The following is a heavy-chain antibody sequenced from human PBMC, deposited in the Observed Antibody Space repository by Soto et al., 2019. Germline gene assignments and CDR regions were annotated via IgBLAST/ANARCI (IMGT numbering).Heavy chain of an antibody. J-gene: IGHJ6*03. CDR1: GFTFSSYA. CDR2: ISGSGGST. V-gene: IGHV3-23*01. D-gene: IGHD2-8*01. CDR3: AKALPNCTNGVCHYYYYYYMDV. Sequence: GGSLRLSCAASGFTFSSYAMSWVRQAPGKGLEWVSAISGSGGSTYYADSVKGRFTISRDNSKNTLYLQMNSLRAEDTAVYYCAKALPNCTNGVCHYYYYYYMDVWGKGTTVTVSS.